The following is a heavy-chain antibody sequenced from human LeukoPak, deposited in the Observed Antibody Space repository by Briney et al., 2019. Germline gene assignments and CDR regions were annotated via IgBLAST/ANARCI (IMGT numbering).Heavy chain of an antibody. CDR3: ARDGYYYDSSGRTGDY. CDR1: GGSISSYY. Sequence: SETLSLTCTVSGGSISSYYWSWIRQPPGKGLEWSGYMSYRGSTNYNPSLKSRVTISLDTSKNQFSLKLSSVPAAHTAVYYCARDGYYYDSSGRTGDYWGQGTLVTVSS. J-gene: IGHJ4*02. V-gene: IGHV4-59*12. CDR2: MSYRGST. D-gene: IGHD3-22*01.